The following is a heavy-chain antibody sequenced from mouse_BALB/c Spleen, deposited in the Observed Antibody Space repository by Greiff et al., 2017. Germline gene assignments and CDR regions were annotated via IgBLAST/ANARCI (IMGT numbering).Heavy chain of an antibody. V-gene: IGHV1-80*01. Sequence: VQRVESGAELVRPGSSVKISCKASGYAFSSYWLNWVKQRPGQGLEWIGQIYPGDGDTNYNGKFKGKATLTADKSSSTAYMQLSSLTSEDSAVYFCARDSWFAYWGQGTLVTVSA. J-gene: IGHJ3*01. CDR3: ARDSWFAY. CDR2: IYPGDGDT. CDR1: GYAFSSYW.